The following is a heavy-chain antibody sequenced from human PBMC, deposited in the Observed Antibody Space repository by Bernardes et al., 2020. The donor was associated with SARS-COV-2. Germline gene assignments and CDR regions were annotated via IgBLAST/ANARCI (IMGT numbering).Heavy chain of an antibody. CDR3: ARRGYDILTGMRWFDP. CDR2: IYYSGST. Sequence: SETLSLTCTVSGGSISSYYWSWIRQPPGKGLEWIGYIYYSGSTNYNPSLKSRVTISVDTSKNQFSLKLSSVTAADTAVYYCARRGYDILTGMRWFDPWGQGTLVTVSS. J-gene: IGHJ5*02. V-gene: IGHV4-59*08. D-gene: IGHD3-9*01. CDR1: GGSISSYY.